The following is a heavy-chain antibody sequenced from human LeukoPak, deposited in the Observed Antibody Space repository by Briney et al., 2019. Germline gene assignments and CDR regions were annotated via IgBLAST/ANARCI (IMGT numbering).Heavy chain of an antibody. J-gene: IGHJ4*02. D-gene: IGHD2-2*02. Sequence: SVKGRFTVSRDNSKNTLYVQMNSLRVEATALYYCAKEDSYCSSSSCYSFDSWSQGTLVTVSS. CDR3: AKEDSYCSSSSCYSFDS. V-gene: IGHV3-23*01.